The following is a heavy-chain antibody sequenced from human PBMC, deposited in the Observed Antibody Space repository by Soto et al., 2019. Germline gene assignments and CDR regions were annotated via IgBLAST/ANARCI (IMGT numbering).Heavy chain of an antibody. CDR3: AKADLPSTVTKPGY. V-gene: IGHV3-30*18. CDR2: ISYDGNNK. Sequence: QVQLVESGGGVVQPGRSLRLSCAASGFTFSTYGMHWVGQAPGKGLAWVAVISYDGNNKYYAESVKGRVTIARDNAKNTLFLQLDSLRAEDTAVYYCAKADLPSTVTKPGYWGQGTLVTVSS. D-gene: IGHD4-17*01. CDR1: GFTFSTYG. J-gene: IGHJ4*02.